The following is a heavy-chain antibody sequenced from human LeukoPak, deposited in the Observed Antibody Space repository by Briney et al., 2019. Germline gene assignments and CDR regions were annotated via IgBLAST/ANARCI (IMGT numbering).Heavy chain of an antibody. J-gene: IGHJ4*02. CDR1: GGTFSSYA. CDR2: IIPILGIA. CDR3: ARGGRKGIMITFGGVRKEIFDY. Sequence: ASVKVSCKASGGTFSSYAISWVRQAPGQGLEWMGRIIPILGIANYAQKFQGRVTITADKSTSTAYMELSSLRAEDTAVYYCARGGRKGIMITFGGVRKEIFDYWGQGTLVTVSS. V-gene: IGHV1-69*04. D-gene: IGHD3-16*01.